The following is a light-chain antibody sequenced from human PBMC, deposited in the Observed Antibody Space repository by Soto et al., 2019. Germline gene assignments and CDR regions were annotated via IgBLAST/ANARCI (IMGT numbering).Light chain of an antibody. CDR3: CSYAGSYTSLYV. CDR1: SSDVGGYNY. Sequence: QSALTQPRSVSGSPGQSVTISCTGTSSDVGGYNYVSWYQQHPGKAPKLMIYDVSNRPSGVPDRFSGSKSGNTASLTISGLQAEDEADYYCCSYAGSYTSLYVFGTGTKLTVL. J-gene: IGLJ1*01. V-gene: IGLV2-11*01. CDR2: DVS.